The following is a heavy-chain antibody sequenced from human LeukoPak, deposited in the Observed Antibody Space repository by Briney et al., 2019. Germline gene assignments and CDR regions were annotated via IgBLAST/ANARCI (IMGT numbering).Heavy chain of an antibody. CDR1: GYTFTGYY. CDR3: AREDLALIAAAGTGAQNWFDP. V-gene: IGHV1-2*02. D-gene: IGHD6-13*01. Sequence: ASVKVSCKASGYTFTGYYMHWVRQAPGQGLEWKGWINPHSGGTNYAHKFQGRVTMTRDTSISTAYMELSGLRSDDTAVYYCAREDLALIAAAGTGAQNWFDPWGQGTLVTVSS. CDR2: INPHSGGT. J-gene: IGHJ5*02.